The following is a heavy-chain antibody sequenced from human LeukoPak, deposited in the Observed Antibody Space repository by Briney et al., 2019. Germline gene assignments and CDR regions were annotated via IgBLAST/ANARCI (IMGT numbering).Heavy chain of an antibody. CDR2: ISGSGGST. Sequence: GGSLRLSCAASGFTFSSYAMSWVRQAPAKGLEWVSAISGSGGSTYYADSVKGRFTISRDNSKNTLYLQMNSLRAEDTAVYYCAKMFGGRYSYFDYWGQGTLVTVSS. CDR1: GFTFSSYA. V-gene: IGHV3-23*01. J-gene: IGHJ4*02. CDR3: AKMFGGRYSYFDY. D-gene: IGHD1-26*01.